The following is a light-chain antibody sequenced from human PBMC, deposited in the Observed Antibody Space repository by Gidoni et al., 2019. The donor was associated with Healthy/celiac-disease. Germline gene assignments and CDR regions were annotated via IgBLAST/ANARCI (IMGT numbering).Light chain of an antibody. CDR1: QDISNY. Sequence: IQMTQSPSSLSASVGDRVTITCQASQDISNYLNWYQQKPGKAPKLLIYDASNLETGVPSRFSGSGSGTDFTFTISSLQPEDIATYYCQQYDNLPVGTFXXXTKLEIK. CDR3: QQYDNLPVGT. J-gene: IGKJ2*02. V-gene: IGKV1-33*01. CDR2: DAS.